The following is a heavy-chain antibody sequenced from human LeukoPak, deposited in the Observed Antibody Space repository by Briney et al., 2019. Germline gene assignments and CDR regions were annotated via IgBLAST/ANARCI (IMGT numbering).Heavy chain of an antibody. CDR3: ARDVAPRRWYWFDP. D-gene: IGHD4-23*01. J-gene: IGHJ5*02. V-gene: IGHV4-4*07. CDR2: IYTSGGA. Sequence: PPESLCLTPALSVGSLSGYNSSAISPSPRGRLECGGRIYTSGGANYTTPPTRRVTMSVDTSQHQFSLKLSSVTAADTAVYYCARDVAPRRWYWFDPWGEGTLVTVSS. CDR1: VGSLSGYN.